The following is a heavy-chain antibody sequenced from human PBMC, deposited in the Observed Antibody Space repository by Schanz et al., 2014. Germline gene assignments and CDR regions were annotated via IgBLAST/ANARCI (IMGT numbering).Heavy chain of an antibody. J-gene: IGHJ4*02. Sequence: VQLVESGGSVVQPGRSLRLSCAASGFSFNNYGLNWVRQAPGRGLEWVSVISGSGDNTNYADSVRGRFTISRDNSKNTMYMQMNSLRAEDTAVYYCARGPSSGVWELPDYWGQGTLVTVSS. V-gene: IGHV3-23*04. CDR2: ISGSGDNT. CDR1: GFSFNNYG. CDR3: ARGPSSGVWELPDY. D-gene: IGHD1-26*01.